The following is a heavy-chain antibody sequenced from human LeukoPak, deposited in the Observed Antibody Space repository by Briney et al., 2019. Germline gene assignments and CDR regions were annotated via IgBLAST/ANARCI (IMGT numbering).Heavy chain of an antibody. CDR3: ARVARWPSYYCDY. CDR1: GSIGSGYY. J-gene: IGHJ4*02. D-gene: IGHD2-15*01. Sequence: PSETLSLTCTVSGSIGSGYYWGWIRQPPGKGLEWIGSIYHGGSTYYNPSLKSRVNISVDTSKNQFSLKLSSVTAADTAVYYCARVARWPSYYCDYWGQGTLVTVSS. V-gene: IGHV4-38-2*02. CDR2: IYHGGST.